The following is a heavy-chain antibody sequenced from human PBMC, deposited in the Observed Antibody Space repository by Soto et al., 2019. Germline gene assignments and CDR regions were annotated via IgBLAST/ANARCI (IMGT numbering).Heavy chain of an antibody. CDR2: ISDSGTGT. V-gene: IGHV3-23*01. Sequence: EVQILESGGGLVQPGGSLRLSRAASGFTFSSYAMYWVRKAPGKGLAWVSGISDSGTGTYYADSVKGRFTISRDNSKNTVYLQMKSLRAEDTAVYYCAKDHTVVIRDAFDIWGQGTMVNVSS. J-gene: IGHJ3*02. D-gene: IGHD3-22*01. CDR3: AKDHTVVIRDAFDI. CDR1: GFTFSSYA.